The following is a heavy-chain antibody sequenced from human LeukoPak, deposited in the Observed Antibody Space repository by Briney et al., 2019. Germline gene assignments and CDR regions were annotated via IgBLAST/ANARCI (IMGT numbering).Heavy chain of an antibody. D-gene: IGHD3-10*01. J-gene: IGHJ5*02. Sequence: KPSETLSLTCAVYGGSFSGYYWSWIRQPPGKGLEWIGEINHSGSTNYNPSLKSRVTISVDTSKNQFSLKLSSMTAADTAVYYCARQARITMVRGSRWFDPWGQGTLVTVSS. V-gene: IGHV4-34*01. CDR1: GGSFSGYY. CDR2: INHSGST. CDR3: ARQARITMVRGSRWFDP.